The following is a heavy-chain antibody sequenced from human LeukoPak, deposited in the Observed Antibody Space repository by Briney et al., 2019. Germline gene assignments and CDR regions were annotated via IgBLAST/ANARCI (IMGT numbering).Heavy chain of an antibody. CDR1: GFTVSSNY. J-gene: IGHJ5*02. CDR3: ARGVFGSGWYGPNSSNP. D-gene: IGHD6-19*01. CDR2: IYSGDST. Sequence: AGSLRLSCAASGFTVSSNYMRWVRQAPGKGLEWGSLIYSGDSTYYADSLNGRITISRANAKTSLYVQMNSMRAEATAVYYAARGVFGSGWYGPNSSNPSGEGTLFSVSS. V-gene: IGHV3-66*01.